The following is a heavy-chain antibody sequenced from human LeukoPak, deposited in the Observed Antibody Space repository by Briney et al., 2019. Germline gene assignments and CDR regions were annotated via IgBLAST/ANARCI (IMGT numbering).Heavy chain of an antibody. V-gene: IGHV4-39*07. J-gene: IGHJ4*02. Sequence: PSETLSLTCTVSAGSISSSSYYWGWIRQPPGKGLEWIGSIYYSGSTYYNPSLKSRVTISVDTSKNQFSLKLSSVTAADTAVYYCARVRGKSWLQFLLLDYWGQGTLVTVSS. CDR1: AGSISSSSYY. D-gene: IGHD5-24*01. CDR3: ARVRGKSWLQFLLLDY. CDR2: IYYSGST.